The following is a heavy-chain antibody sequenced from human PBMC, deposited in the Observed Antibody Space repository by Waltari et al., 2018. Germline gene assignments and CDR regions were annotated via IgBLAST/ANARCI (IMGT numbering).Heavy chain of an antibody. V-gene: IGHV3-72*01. J-gene: IGHJ4*02. CDR3: TRSPVGTPPCDN. D-gene: IGHD1-26*01. CDR1: VFSFSDNT. Sequence: EVQLVESGGDLVQLGGSLRLSCTGSVFSFSDNTMDWVRRAHGKGREWLGRSVTNTDYHRTTYAAAVRGRFTISRDDSKRSLYLQMNNLRPEDTAMYYCTRSPVGTPPCDNWGPGTLVTVS. CDR2: SVTNTDYHRT.